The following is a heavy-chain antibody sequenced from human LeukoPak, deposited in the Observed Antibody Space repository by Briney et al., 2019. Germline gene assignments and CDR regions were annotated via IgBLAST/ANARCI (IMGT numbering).Heavy chain of an antibody. Sequence: ETLSLTCAVYGGSFSGYYWSWIRQPPGKGLEWIGEINHSGSTNYNPSLKSRVTISVDTSKNQFSLKLSSVTAADTAVYYCARLYYYDSSGYYSRRDAFDIWGQGTMVTVSS. CDR3: ARLYYYDSSGYYSRRDAFDI. CDR1: GGSFSGYY. CDR2: INHSGST. J-gene: IGHJ3*02. V-gene: IGHV4-34*01. D-gene: IGHD3-22*01.